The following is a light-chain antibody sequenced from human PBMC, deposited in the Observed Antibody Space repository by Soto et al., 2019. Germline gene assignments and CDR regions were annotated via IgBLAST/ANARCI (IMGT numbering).Light chain of an antibody. CDR2: GAS. J-gene: IGKJ5*01. CDR3: QHYLNYPIT. Sequence: IQMTQSPSTLSASVGDTVTITCRASQDIGSVLAWYQQKPGTAPKVLISGASNLHGGVPSRFSGSGSRTDFTLTITHLQSEDFATYYCQHYLNYPITFGQGARLEIK. V-gene: IGKV1-8*01. CDR1: QDIGSV.